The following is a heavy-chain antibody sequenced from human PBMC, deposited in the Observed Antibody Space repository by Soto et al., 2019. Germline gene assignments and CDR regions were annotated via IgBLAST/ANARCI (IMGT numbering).Heavy chain of an antibody. D-gene: IGHD6-6*01. J-gene: IGHJ6*03. V-gene: IGHV1-46*03. CDR3: VRATAARQRDYSYHYYLHI. CDR2: INPNDGST. Sequence: ASVKVSCKASGYTFINYYIHWVRQAHGQGLEWMGLINPNDGSTVYAQKFQGRVTLTRDTSTSTVYVEMSSLRSDDTAVYFCVRATAARQRDYSYHYYLHIWGKGTTVTVSS. CDR1: GYTFINYY.